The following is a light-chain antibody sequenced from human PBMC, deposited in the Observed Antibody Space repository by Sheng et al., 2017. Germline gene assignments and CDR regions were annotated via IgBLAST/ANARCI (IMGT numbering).Light chain of an antibody. V-gene: IGLV2-14*03. CDR2: DVN. CDR1: TLDIGSSND. J-gene: IGLJ2*01. Sequence: QSALTQPASVSGSPGQSITISCAGTTLDIGSSNDVSWYQQHSGEGPKLIIFDVNNRPSGISNRFSGSKSGNTASLTISGLQAEDEAAYYCSSYRRYNTLVLFGGGTKVTVL. CDR3: SSYRRYNTLVL.